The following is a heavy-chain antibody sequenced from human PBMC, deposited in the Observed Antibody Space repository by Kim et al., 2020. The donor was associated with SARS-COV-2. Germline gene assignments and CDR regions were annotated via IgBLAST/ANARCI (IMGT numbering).Heavy chain of an antibody. Sequence: GGSLRLSCAASGFTFSSYAMHWVRQAPGKGLEWVAVISYDGSNKYYADSVKGRFTISRDNSKNTLYLQMNSRRAEDTAVYYCARGGYSRESYYYYGMDVWGPGTTVTVSS. D-gene: IGHD5-18*01. CDR2: ISYDGSNK. CDR1: GFTFSSYA. V-gene: IGHV3-30*04. J-gene: IGHJ6*02. CDR3: ARGGYSRESYYYYGMDV.